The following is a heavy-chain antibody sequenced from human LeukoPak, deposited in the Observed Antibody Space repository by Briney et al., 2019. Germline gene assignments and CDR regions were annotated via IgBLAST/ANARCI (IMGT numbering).Heavy chain of an antibody. Sequence: SETLSLTCTVSGGSISSYYWSWIRQPPGKGLEWIGYIYYSGSTNYNPSLKSRVTISVDTSKNQFSLKLSSVTAADTAVSYCALYNWNLSYYMDVWGKGTTVTVSS. V-gene: IGHV4-59*01. J-gene: IGHJ6*03. CDR2: IYYSGST. CDR1: GGSISSYY. CDR3: ALYNWNLSYYMDV. D-gene: IGHD1-20*01.